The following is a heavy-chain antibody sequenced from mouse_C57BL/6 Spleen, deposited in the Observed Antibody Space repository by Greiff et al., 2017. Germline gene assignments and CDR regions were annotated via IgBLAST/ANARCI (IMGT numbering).Heavy chain of an antibody. Sequence: EVQLQQSGPELVKPGASVKISCKASGYSFTGYYMNWVKQSPEKSLEWIGEINPSTGGTTYNQKFKAKATLTVDKSSSTAYMQLKSLTSEDSAVYYCARRDYGSSHYCDYWGQGTTLTVSS. D-gene: IGHD1-1*01. CDR3: ARRDYGSSHYCDY. CDR1: GYSFTGYY. V-gene: IGHV1-42*01. J-gene: IGHJ2*01. CDR2: INPSTGGT.